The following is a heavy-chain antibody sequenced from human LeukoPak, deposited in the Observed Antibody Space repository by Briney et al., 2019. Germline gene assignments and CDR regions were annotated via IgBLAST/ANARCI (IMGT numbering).Heavy chain of an antibody. D-gene: IGHD6-13*01. CDR3: ARASLSSSWYY. Sequence: PSETLSLTCTVSGGSISSYYWSWIRQPPGKGLEWIGYIYYSGSTNYNPSLKSRVTISVDTSKNQFSLKLSSVTAADTAVYYCARASLSSSWYYWGQGTLVTVSS. J-gene: IGHJ4*02. CDR2: IYYSGST. CDR1: GGSISSYY. V-gene: IGHV4-59*01.